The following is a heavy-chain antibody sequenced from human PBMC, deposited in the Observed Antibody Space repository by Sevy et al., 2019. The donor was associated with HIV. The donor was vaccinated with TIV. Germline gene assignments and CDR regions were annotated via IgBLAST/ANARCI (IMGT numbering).Heavy chain of an antibody. V-gene: IGHV1-2*02. J-gene: IGHJ4*02. CDR3: ARGGSTYGDQYYFDY. D-gene: IGHD4-17*01. Sequence: ASVKVSCKASGYTFTGYYMHWVRQAPGQGLEWMGWINPNSGGTNYAQKFQGRVTMTRDTSISTAYMELSRLRSDDTAVYYCARGGSTYGDQYYFDYWGQGTLVTVSS. CDR2: INPNSGGT. CDR1: GYTFTGYY.